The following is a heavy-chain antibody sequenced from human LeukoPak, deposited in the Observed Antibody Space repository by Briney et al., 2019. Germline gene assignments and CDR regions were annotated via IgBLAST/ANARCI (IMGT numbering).Heavy chain of an antibody. J-gene: IGHJ5*02. CDR1: GGSISTYY. V-gene: IGHV4-59*01. D-gene: IGHD1-1*01. Sequence: PSETLSLTYTVSGGSISTYYWSWIRQPPGKGLEWIGYIYYSGSTKYNPSLKSRVTISVDPSKNQFSLKLRSVTAADTAAYYCARGGFLDPFDPWGRGTLVTVSS. CDR2: IYYSGST. CDR3: ARGGFLDPFDP.